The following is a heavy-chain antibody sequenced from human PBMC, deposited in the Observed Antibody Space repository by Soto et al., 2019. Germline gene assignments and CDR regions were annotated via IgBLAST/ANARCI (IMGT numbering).Heavy chain of an antibody. J-gene: IGHJ5*02. Sequence: SETLSLTCTVSGGSISSSSYYWGWICQPPGKGLEWIGSIYYSGSTYYNPSLKSRVTISVDTSKNQFSLKLSSVTAADTAVYYCARQGGYCSGGSCYSGQNWFDPWGQGTLVTVSS. D-gene: IGHD2-15*01. CDR2: IYYSGST. V-gene: IGHV4-39*01. CDR3: ARQGGYCSGGSCYSGQNWFDP. CDR1: GGSISSSSYY.